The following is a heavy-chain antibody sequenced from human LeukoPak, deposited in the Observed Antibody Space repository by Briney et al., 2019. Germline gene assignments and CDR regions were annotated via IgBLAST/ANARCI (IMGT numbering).Heavy chain of an antibody. Sequence: GGSLRLSCAASGFTFSSYAMSWVRQAPGKGLEWVSAISGSGGSTYYADSVKGRFTISRDNSKNTLYLQINSLRAEDTAVYYCAKDRPSEDSSGYYSNWFDPWGQGTLVTVSS. J-gene: IGHJ5*01. V-gene: IGHV3-23*01. CDR2: ISGSGGST. D-gene: IGHD3-22*01. CDR1: GFTFSSYA. CDR3: AKDRPSEDSSGYYSNWFDP.